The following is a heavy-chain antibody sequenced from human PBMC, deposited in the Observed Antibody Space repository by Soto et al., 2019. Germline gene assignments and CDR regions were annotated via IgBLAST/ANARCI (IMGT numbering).Heavy chain of an antibody. CDR3: VRGGSNYAS. J-gene: IGHJ5*02. CDR1: GFTFSDSW. Sequence: EVQLVESGGGLVQPGGSLRLSCTASGFTFSDSWMTWVRQAPGKGLEWVARIKPDESGKKYADSVKGRFSISRDNAKNSMYLQMDILRGEDTAVYYCVRGGSNYASWGQGTLVTVSS. D-gene: IGHD4-4*01. V-gene: IGHV3-7*01. CDR2: IKPDESGK.